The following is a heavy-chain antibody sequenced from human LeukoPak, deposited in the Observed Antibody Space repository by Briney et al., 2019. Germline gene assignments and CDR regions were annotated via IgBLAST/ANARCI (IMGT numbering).Heavy chain of an antibody. CDR2: VDSEDGET. D-gene: IGHD4-17*01. CDR1: GYTFTDYY. Sequence: ATVKISCKVSGYTFTDYYMHWVQQAPGKGLEWMGLVDSEDGETIYAEKFQGRVTITADTSTDTAYMELSSLRSEDTAVYYCATATVTTGHEYFQHWGQGTLVTVSS. V-gene: IGHV1-69-2*01. J-gene: IGHJ1*01. CDR3: ATATVTTGHEYFQH.